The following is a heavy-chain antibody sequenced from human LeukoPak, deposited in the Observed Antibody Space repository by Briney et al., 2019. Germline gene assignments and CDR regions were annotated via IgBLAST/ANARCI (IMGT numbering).Heavy chain of an antibody. Sequence: GGSLRLSCAASGFTFSSYAMSWVRQAPGKGLEWVSAISGSGGSTYYADSVKGRFTISRDNSKNTPYLQMNSLRAEDTAVYYCAKEPYSSRAYLTIDYWGQGTLVTVSS. V-gene: IGHV3-23*01. D-gene: IGHD6-13*01. CDR3: AKEPYSSRAYLTIDY. CDR1: GFTFSSYA. J-gene: IGHJ4*02. CDR2: ISGSGGST.